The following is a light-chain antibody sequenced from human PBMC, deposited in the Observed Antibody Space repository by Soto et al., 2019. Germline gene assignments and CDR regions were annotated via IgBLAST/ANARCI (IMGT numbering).Light chain of an antibody. V-gene: IGLV2-23*03. J-gene: IGLJ2*01. Sequence: QSALTQPASVSGSAGRSITISCTGASSDVGSYNLVSWYQQQPGKAPKLMIYEGSKRPSGVSNRFSGSKSGNTASLTISGLQAEDEADYYCCSYAGSSTFVVFGGGTQLTV. CDR3: CSYAGSSTFVV. CDR2: EGS. CDR1: SSDVGSYNL.